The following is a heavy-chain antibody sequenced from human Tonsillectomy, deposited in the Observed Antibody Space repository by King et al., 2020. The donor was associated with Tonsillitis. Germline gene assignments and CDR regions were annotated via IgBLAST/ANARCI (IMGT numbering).Heavy chain of an antibody. CDR3: ARDISGWSRMYYFDY. CDR2: ISAYNGFT. D-gene: IGHD6-19*01. J-gene: IGHJ4*02. Sequence: VQLVESGAEVKKPGASVKVSCQASDYTFTSYGVSWVRQAPGQGLEWVGWISAYNGFTNYAQNLQGRVTVTTDTSTSTAYMELRNLTPDDTAVYYCARDISGWSRMYYFDYWGQGTLVTVSS. CDR1: DYTFTSYG. V-gene: IGHV1-18*01.